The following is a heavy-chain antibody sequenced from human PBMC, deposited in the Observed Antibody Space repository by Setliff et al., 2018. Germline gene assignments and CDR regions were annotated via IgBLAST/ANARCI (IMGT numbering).Heavy chain of an antibody. J-gene: IGHJ4*02. CDR1: GGSFSGYY. D-gene: IGHD6-19*01. CDR3: ARSSQSGWPVSGY. V-gene: IGHV4-34*01. CDR2: INHSGST. Sequence: SETLSLTCAVYGGSFSGYYWGWIRQPPGKGLEWIGEINHSGSTNYNPSLKSRVTISVDTSKNQFSLKLSSVTAAETAVYYCARSSQSGWPVSGYWGQGTLVTVSS.